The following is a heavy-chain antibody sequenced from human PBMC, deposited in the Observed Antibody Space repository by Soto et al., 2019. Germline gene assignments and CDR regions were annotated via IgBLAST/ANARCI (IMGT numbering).Heavy chain of an antibody. CDR3: GRDLPSISGRPGGWFDP. CDR1: GFRLSRYW. D-gene: IGHD6-6*01. Sequence: GFLRLSCDPFGFRLSRYWMSWVGHAPGKGLEWVANIKQDGSEKSYVDSVKGRFSISRDNAKNSLYLQMNRLRVEDTAVYFCGRDLPSISGRPGGWFDPWGQGTLVTVSA. V-gene: IGHV3-7*01. CDR2: IKQDGSEK. J-gene: IGHJ5*02.